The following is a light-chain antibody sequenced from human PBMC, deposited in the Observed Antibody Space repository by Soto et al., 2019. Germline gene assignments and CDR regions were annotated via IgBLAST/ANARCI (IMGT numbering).Light chain of an antibody. CDR1: QSISSY. CDR3: QQFHNWPPLT. CDR2: DAS. J-gene: IGKJ4*01. V-gene: IGKV1-39*01. Sequence: DIQMTQSPSSLSASVGDRVTITCRASQSISSYLNWYQQKPGKAPKLLIYDASSLESGVPSRFSGSGSGTEFTLTISSLQSEDFAVYYCQQFHNWPPLTFGGGTKVDI.